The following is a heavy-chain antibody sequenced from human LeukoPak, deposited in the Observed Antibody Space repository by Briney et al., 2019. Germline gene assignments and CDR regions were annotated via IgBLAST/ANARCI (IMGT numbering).Heavy chain of an antibody. Sequence: ASVKVSCKASGYTFTSYGISWVRQTPGQGLEWMGWISAYNGNTNYAQKLQGRVTMTTDTSTSTAYMELRSLRSDDTAVYYCARSHSYGDYGNIDYWAREPWSPSPQ. CDR2: ISAYNGNT. CDR1: GYTFTSYG. D-gene: IGHD4-17*01. V-gene: IGHV1-18*01. CDR3: ARSHSYGDYGNIDY. J-gene: IGHJ4*02.